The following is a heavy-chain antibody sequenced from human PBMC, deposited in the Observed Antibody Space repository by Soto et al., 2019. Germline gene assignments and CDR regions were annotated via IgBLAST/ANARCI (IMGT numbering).Heavy chain of an antibody. CDR3: ARHRYCSGGSCLYYYMDV. D-gene: IGHD2-15*01. J-gene: IGHJ6*03. CDR2: IYPGDSDT. CDR1: GYSFTSYW. V-gene: IGHV5-51*01. Sequence: PGESLKISRKGSGYSFTSYWIGWVRQMPGKGLEWMGIIYPGDSDTRYSPSFQGQVTISADKSISTAYLQWSSLKASDTAMYYCARHRYCSGGSCLYYYMDVWGKGTTVTVSS.